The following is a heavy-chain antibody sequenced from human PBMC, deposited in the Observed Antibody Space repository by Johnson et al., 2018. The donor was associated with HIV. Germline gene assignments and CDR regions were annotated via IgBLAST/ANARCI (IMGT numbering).Heavy chain of an antibody. Sequence: QVQLVESGGGVVQPGMSLRLSCAASGFTFRSYGMHWVRQAPGKGLEWVAVISYDGSNKYYADSVKGRFTISRDNSKNTLYLQMNSLRVEDTAVYYCAKGDDYYDSSGYYRQGAFDIWGQGTMVTVSS. CDR2: ISYDGSNK. CDR3: AKGDDYYDSSGYYRQGAFDI. CDR1: GFTFRSYG. J-gene: IGHJ3*02. D-gene: IGHD3-22*01. V-gene: IGHV3-30*18.